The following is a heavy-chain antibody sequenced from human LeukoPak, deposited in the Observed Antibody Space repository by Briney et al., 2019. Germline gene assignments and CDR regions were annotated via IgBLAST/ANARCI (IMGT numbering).Heavy chain of an antibody. V-gene: IGHV3-23*01. J-gene: IGHJ6*02. CDR3: AKDQGADYYYYGMDV. CDR2: ISGSGGST. CDR1: GFTFSSYA. Sequence: GGSLRLSCAASGFTFSSYAMSWVRQAPGKGLEWVSAISGSGGSTYYADSVKGRFTISRDNSKNTLYLQMNSLRAEDTTAYYCAKDQGADYYYYGMDVWGQGTTVTVSS.